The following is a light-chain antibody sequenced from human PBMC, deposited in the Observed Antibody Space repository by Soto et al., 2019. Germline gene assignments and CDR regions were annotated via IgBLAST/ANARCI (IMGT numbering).Light chain of an antibody. J-gene: IGKJ4*01. CDR1: QIITTF. CDR2: DAS. V-gene: IGKV1-5*01. Sequence: DIQMTQSPSTLSASIGDSVTITCRASQIITTFLAWYQQKPGKAPQILIYDASKLEPGVPSRLSGGGSGTELTLTISSLQPDDFATYYCQQYSTYPLTFGGGTKVDIK. CDR3: QQYSTYPLT.